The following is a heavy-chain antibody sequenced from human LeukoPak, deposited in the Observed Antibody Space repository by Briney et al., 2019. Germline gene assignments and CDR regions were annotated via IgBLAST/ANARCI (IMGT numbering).Heavy chain of an antibody. D-gene: IGHD6-19*01. CDR2: IYTSGST. J-gene: IGHJ6*03. V-gene: IGHV4-4*07. CDR1: GDSISGFY. Sequence: SETMSLTWTVSGDSISGFYWSWIRQAAGKGLEWIGHIYTSGSTNYNPSLKGRVTMSVDTSKNQFSMKLSSVTAADTAVYYCARDKRVAVAGTYIYYYYMDVWGNGTTVTISS. CDR3: ARDKRVAVAGTYIYYYYMDV.